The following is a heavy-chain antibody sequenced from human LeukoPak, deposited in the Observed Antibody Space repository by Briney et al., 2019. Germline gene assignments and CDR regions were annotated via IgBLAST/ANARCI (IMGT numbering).Heavy chain of an antibody. CDR3: ARDSLQWLVRQRYYYYGMDV. V-gene: IGHV3-30-3*01. CDR1: GFTFSSYA. Sequence: GGSLRLSCAASGFTFSSYAMHWVRQAPGKGLEWVAVISYDGSNKYYADSVKGRFTISRDNSKNTLYLQINSLRAEDTAVYYCARDSLQWLVRQRYYYYGMDVWGQGTTVTVSS. J-gene: IGHJ6*02. D-gene: IGHD6-19*01. CDR2: ISYDGSNK.